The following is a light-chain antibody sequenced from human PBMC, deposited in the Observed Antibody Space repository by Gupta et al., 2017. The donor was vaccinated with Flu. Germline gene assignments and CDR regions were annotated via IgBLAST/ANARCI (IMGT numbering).Light chain of an antibody. CDR1: SSNLGANND. CDR3: QSYDVSGFVV. J-gene: IGLJ3*02. V-gene: IGLV1-40*01. CDR2: GKG. Sequence: RVTISCIGSSSNLGANNDVHWYHHDPGTAPKVFMSGKGKRPSGVPERLSASKSGTSASLNVSGLQVEDEADYYCQSYDVSGFVVFGGGTKLTVL.